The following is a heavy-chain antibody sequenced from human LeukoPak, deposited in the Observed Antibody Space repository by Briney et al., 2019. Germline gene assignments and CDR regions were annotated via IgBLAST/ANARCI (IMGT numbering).Heavy chain of an antibody. CDR3: ARGIAAAGPPEY. Sequence: SVKVSCKASGGTFSIYTISWVRQAPGQGLERMGRIIPILGIANYAQKFQGRVTITADKSTSTAYMELSSLRSEDTAVYYCARGIAAAGPPEYWGQGTLVTVSS. CDR1: GGTFSIYT. CDR2: IIPILGIA. J-gene: IGHJ4*02. V-gene: IGHV1-69*02. D-gene: IGHD6-13*01.